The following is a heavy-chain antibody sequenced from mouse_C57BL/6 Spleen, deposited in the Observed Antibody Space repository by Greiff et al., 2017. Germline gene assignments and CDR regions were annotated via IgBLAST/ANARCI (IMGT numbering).Heavy chain of an antibody. CDR2: LDPDTGGT. CDR1: GFSFTAYE. J-gene: IGHJ1*03. CDR3: TRRDSYGSAWYFDV. D-gene: IGHD1-1*01. Sequence: HVQLTASWAELVRPGASVTLSCKASGFSFTAYEMHWVKPTPVHGLEWIGALDPDTGGTASNQKFKGKAILTADKSSSTAYMELRSLTSEDSAVNYCTRRDSYGSAWYFDVWGTGTTVTVSS. V-gene: IGHV1-15*01.